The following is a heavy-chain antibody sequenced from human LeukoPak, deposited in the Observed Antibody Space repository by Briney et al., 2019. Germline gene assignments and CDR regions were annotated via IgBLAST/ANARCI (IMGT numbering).Heavy chain of an antibody. V-gene: IGHV5-51*01. CDR3: ASRLYYYDSSGSFDAFDI. J-gene: IGHJ3*02. Sequence: GESLKISCKGSGYSFTSYWIGWVRQMPGKGLEWMGIIYPGDSDTRYSPSFQGQVTISADKSISTAYLQWSSLKASDTAMYYCASRLYYYDSSGSFDAFDIWGQGTMVTVSS. CDR1: GYSFTSYW. CDR2: IYPGDSDT. D-gene: IGHD3-22*01.